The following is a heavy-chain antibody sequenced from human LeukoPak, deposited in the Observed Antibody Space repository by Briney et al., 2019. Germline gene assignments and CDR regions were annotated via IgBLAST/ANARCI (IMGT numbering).Heavy chain of an antibody. CDR2: IYYSGST. V-gene: IGHV4-59*01. D-gene: IGHD6-19*01. CDR3: ARDQQQWLVLGSYWYFDL. CDR1: GGSISSYY. Sequence: PSETLSLTCTISGGSISSYYWSWIRQPPGKGLEWIGYIYYSGSTNYNPSLKSRVTISVDTSKNQFSLKLSSVTAANTAVYYCARDQQQWLVLGSYWYFDLWGRGTLVTVSS. J-gene: IGHJ2*01.